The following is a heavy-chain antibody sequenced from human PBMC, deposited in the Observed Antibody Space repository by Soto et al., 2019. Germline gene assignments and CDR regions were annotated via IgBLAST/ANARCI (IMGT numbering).Heavy chain of an antibody. CDR1: GFTVSSNY. CDR2: IYSGGST. J-gene: IGHJ6*03. D-gene: IGHD2-2*01. CDR3: ARDSYCSSTSCKVGLYMDV. Sequence: GGSLRLSCAASGFTVSSNYMSWVRQAPGKGLEWVSVIYSGGSTYYADSVKGRFTISRHNSKNTLYLQMNSLRAEDTAVYYCARDSYCSSTSCKVGLYMDVWGKGTTVTVSS. V-gene: IGHV3-53*04.